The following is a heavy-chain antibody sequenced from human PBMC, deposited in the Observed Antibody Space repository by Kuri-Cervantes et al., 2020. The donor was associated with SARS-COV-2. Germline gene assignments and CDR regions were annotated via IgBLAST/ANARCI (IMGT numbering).Heavy chain of an antibody. V-gene: IGHV1-8*03. CDR2: MNPNSGNT. J-gene: IGHJ3*02. D-gene: IGHD6-13*01. Sequence: ASVKVSCKASGYTFTSYDINWVRQATGQGLEWMGWMNPNSGNTGYAQKFQGRVTITRNTSISTAYMELSSLRSDDTAVYYCARDGGIAAATSEGAFDIWGQGTMVTVSS. CDR1: GYTFTSYD. CDR3: ARDGGIAAATSEGAFDI.